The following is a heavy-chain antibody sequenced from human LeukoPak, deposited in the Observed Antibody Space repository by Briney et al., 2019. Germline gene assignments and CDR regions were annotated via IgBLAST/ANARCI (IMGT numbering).Heavy chain of an antibody. Sequence: GGSLRLSCEASAFTFSSYWMSWVRQAPGKGLEWVSAIYSSGTSTYYADSVKGRFTISRDNSENTLYLQMNNLRAEDTAVYYCAKYRDVTTSTIFDYWGQGALVTVSS. CDR1: AFTFSSYW. J-gene: IGHJ4*02. CDR3: AKYRDVTTSTIFDY. CDR2: IYSSGTST. D-gene: IGHD1-1*01. V-gene: IGHV3-23*05.